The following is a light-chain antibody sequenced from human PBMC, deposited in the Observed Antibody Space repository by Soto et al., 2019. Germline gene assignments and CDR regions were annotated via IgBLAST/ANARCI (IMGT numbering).Light chain of an antibody. Sequence: SALAQPASVSGSPGQSITISCTGTSSDVGGHNYVSWYQQHPGKAPKLLIYEVSDRPSGVSNRFSGSKSGNTASLTISGLQAEDEADYYCSSYTTTTTTVFGGGTKLTVL. CDR1: SSDVGGHNY. V-gene: IGLV2-14*01. CDR2: EVS. CDR3: SSYTTTTTTV. J-gene: IGLJ2*01.